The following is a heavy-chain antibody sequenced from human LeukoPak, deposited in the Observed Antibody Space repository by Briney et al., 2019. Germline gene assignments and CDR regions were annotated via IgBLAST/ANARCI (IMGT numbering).Heavy chain of an antibody. CDR1: GYPFTSYA. Sequence: ASVTVSCKASGYPFTSYAINWVRQATGQGLEWMGSMNPKSGNTGYAQKLQGRVTMTRNTSISTAYMELSSLRSEDTAVYYCAYVVVTALGYWGQGTLVTVSS. CDR3: AYVVVTALGY. V-gene: IGHV1-8*01. D-gene: IGHD2-21*02. J-gene: IGHJ4*02. CDR2: MNPKSGNT.